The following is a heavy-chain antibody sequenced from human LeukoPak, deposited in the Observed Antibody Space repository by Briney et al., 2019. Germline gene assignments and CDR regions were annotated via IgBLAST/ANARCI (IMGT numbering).Heavy chain of an antibody. CDR3: ARDGEYQLLPNWFDP. J-gene: IGHJ5*02. Sequence: GASVKVSCKASGGTFSSYAISWVRQAPGQGLECMGRNIPILGIANYAQKFQGRVTITADKSTSTAYMELSSLRSEDTAVYYCARDGEYQLLPNWFDPWGQGTLVTVSS. CDR2: NIPILGIA. D-gene: IGHD2-2*01. CDR1: GGTFSSYA. V-gene: IGHV1-69*04.